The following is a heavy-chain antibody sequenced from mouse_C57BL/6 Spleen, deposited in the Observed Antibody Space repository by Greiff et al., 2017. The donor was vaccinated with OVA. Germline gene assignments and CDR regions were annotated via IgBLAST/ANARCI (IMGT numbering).Heavy chain of an antibody. V-gene: IGHV5-12*01. J-gene: IGHJ3*01. CDR2: ISNGGGST. CDR3: ARHADYEGFAY. CDR1: GFTFSDYY. D-gene: IGHD2-4*01. Sequence: EVQGVESGGGLVQPGGSLKLSCAASGFTFSDYYMYWVRQTPEKRLEWVAYISNGGGSTYYPDTVKGRFTISRDNAKNTLYLQMSRLKSEDTAMYYCARHADYEGFAYWGQGTLVTVSA.